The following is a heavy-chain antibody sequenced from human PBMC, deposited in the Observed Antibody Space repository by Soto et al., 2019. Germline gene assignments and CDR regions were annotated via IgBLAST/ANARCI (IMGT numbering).Heavy chain of an antibody. Sequence: QVQLQESGPGLVKPSQTLSLTCTVSGCSISSGGYYWSWIRQHPGKGLEWIGYIDYSGSTYYNPSLKSRVTISVDTSKNQFSLKLSSVTAADTAVYYCARVLRVRGVRFDPWGQGTLVTVSS. D-gene: IGHD3-10*01. CDR1: GCSISSGGYY. J-gene: IGHJ5*02. CDR2: IDYSGST. CDR3: ARVLRVRGVRFDP. V-gene: IGHV4-31*03.